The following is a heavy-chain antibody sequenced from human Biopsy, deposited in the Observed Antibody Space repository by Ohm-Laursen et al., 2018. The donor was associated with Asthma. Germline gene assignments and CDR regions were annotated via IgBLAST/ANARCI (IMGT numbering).Heavy chain of an antibody. CDR1: GGSISSSSYY. D-gene: IGHD2-21*02. CDR3: ARDGVLTSYPGTFHI. V-gene: IGHV4-39*02. CDR2: IYYNGRT. Sequence: GTLSLTCTVSGGSISSSSYYWGWIRKPPGKGLEWIGSIYYNGRTYYNPSLKSRFTISVDTSENQLSLQLSSVTAADTAVYYCARDGVLTSYPGTFHIWGQGTMVTVSS. J-gene: IGHJ3*02.